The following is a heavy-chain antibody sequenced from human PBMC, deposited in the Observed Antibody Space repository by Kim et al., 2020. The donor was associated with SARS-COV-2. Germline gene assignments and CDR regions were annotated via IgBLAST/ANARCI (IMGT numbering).Heavy chain of an antibody. CDR2: IYYSGST. CDR3: ARETSITIFGVVTHASYFDY. J-gene: IGHJ4*02. CDR1: GGSISSYY. V-gene: IGHV4-59*01. Sequence: SETLSLTCTVSGGSISSYYWSWIRQPPGKGLEWIGYIYYSGSTNYNPSLKSRVTISVDTSKNQFSLKLSSVTAADTAVYYCARETSITIFGVVTHASYFDYWGRGTLVTVSS. D-gene: IGHD3-3*01.